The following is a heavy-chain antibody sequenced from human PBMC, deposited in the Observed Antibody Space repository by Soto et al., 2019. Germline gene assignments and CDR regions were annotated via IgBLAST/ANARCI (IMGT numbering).Heavy chain of an antibody. D-gene: IGHD2-21*01. Sequence: QVQLVESGGGVVQPGRSLRLSCAASGFTFSSYGMHWVRQAPGKGLEWVAVIWYDGSNKYYADSVKGRFTISRDNSKNTLYRQMNSLRAEDTAVYYCARDGCGGDCYSYYFDYWGQGTLVTVSS. CDR1: GFTFSSYG. CDR3: ARDGCGGDCYSYYFDY. V-gene: IGHV3-33*01. J-gene: IGHJ4*02. CDR2: IWYDGSNK.